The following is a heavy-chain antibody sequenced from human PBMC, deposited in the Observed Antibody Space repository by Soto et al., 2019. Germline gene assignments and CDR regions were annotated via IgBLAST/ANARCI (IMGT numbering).Heavy chain of an antibody. CDR2: INHSGST. D-gene: IGHD6-13*01. CDR3: ARQSTAAGTTKYYYYYMDV. CDR1: GGAFSGYY. J-gene: IGHJ6*03. V-gene: IGHV4-34*01. Sequence: SETPSLTRAVYGGAFSGYYWGWVRPPPGKGVEWIGEINHSGSTNYNPSLKSRVTISVDTSKNQFSLKLSSVTAADTAVYYCARQSTAAGTTKYYYYYMDVWGKGTTVTVSS.